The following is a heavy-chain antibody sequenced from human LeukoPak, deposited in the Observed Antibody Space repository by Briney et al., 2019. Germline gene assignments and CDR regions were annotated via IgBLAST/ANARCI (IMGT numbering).Heavy chain of an antibody. J-gene: IGHJ2*01. CDR2: IWTTGST. Sequence: SETLSLTCTVSGGSISSHYWSWIRHPAGKRLEWLGRIWTTGSTAYNPSYKSRLTMSMDKSNNQFSLKLTSITAADTAVYYCARVRAYANFVGSSDLWGRGALVTVSS. CDR1: GGSISSHY. D-gene: IGHD1-26*01. CDR3: ARVRAYANFVGSSDL. V-gene: IGHV4-4*07.